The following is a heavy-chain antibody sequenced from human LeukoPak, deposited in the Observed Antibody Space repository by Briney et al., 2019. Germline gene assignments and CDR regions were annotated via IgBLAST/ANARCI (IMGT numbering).Heavy chain of an antibody. CDR1: GFTFSNAW. V-gene: IGHV3-15*01. D-gene: IGHD3-3*01. J-gene: IGHJ4*02. Sequence: GSLRLSCAVYGFTFSNAWMSWVRQAPGKGLEWVGRIKTRVAGGTRDYAAFVKGRFTISRDDSKNTLFLQMNSLKTEDTAVYYCITDYDFWSGYQDYWGQGTLVTVSS. CDR2: IKTRVAGGTR. CDR3: ITDYDFWSGYQDY.